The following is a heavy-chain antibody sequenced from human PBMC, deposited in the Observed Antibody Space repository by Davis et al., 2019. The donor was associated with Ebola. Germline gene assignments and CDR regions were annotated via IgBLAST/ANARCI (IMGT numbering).Heavy chain of an antibody. J-gene: IGHJ4*02. CDR3: ARVLTGVVTTLSLDY. CDR1: GYSFTDYY. D-gene: IGHD3-3*01. CDR2: INPNSGGT. V-gene: IGHV1-2*02. Sequence: ASVKVSCKASGYSFTDYYIHWVRQAPGQGLEWMGWINPNSGGTNYAQKFQGRVTITRDTSASTAYMNLSSLRSEDTAVYFCARVLTGVVTTLSLDYWGQGTLVTVSS.